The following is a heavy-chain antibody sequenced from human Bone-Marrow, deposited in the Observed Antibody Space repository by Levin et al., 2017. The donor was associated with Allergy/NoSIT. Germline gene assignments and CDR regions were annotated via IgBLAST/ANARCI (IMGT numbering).Heavy chain of an antibody. D-gene: IGHD1-14*01. CDR1: GGSINRSPFY. Sequence: SQTLSLTCTVSGGSINRSPFYWVWIRQPPGKGLEWIGSVYYTGTTYYHPPLKSRATIPVATPKAQFILKVTSVSAADTAVYYCAREGTPQSWDYWGQGTLVSVSS. CDR2: VYYTGTT. V-gene: IGHV4-39*06. CDR3: AREGTPQSWDY. J-gene: IGHJ4*02.